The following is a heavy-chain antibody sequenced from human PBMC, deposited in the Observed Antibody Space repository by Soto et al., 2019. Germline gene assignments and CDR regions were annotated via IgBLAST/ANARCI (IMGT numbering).Heavy chain of an antibody. CDR2: IISIFGTA. Sequence: QVQLVQSGAEVKKPGSSVKVSCKASGGTFSSYAISWVRQAPGQGLEWMGGIISIFGTADYAQKFQGRVTITADESTSPAYMELSSLRSEDTAVYYCASHSGSSPEGRYYYGMDVWGQGTTVTVS. J-gene: IGHJ6*02. D-gene: IGHD1-26*01. CDR3: ASHSGSSPEGRYYYGMDV. CDR1: GGTFSSYA. V-gene: IGHV1-69*12.